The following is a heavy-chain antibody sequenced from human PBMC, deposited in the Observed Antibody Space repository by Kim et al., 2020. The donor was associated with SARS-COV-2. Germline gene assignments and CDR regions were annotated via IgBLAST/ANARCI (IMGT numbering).Heavy chain of an antibody. CDR1: GGSISSYY. CDR2: IYTSWST. Sequence: SETLSLTCTVSGGSISSYYWSWIRQPAGKGLEWIGRIYTSWSTNYNPSLKSRVTMSVDTSKNQFSLKLSSVTAADTAVYYCARGGGEEWLPQSGVDAFDIWGQGTMVTVSS. CDR3: ARGGGEEWLPQSGVDAFDI. V-gene: IGHV4-4*07. J-gene: IGHJ3*02. D-gene: IGHD2-21*01.